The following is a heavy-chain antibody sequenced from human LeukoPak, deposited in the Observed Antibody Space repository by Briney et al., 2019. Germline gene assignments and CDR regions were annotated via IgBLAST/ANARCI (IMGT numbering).Heavy chain of an antibody. CDR1: GYTFTSYD. CDR2: MNPNSGNT. V-gene: IGHV1-8*01. CDR3: AGDYGGNLPFDY. Sequence: GASVKVSCKASGYTFTSYDINWVRQATGQGLEWMGWMNPNSGNTGYAQKFQGRVTITADESTSTAYMELSSLRSEDTAVYYCAGDYGGNLPFDYWGQGTLVTVSS. J-gene: IGHJ4*02. D-gene: IGHD4-23*01.